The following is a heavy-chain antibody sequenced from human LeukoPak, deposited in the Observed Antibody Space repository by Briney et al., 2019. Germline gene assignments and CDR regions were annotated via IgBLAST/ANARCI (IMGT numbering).Heavy chain of an antibody. CDR3: ARVDGYYYGSGRSENYMDV. V-gene: IGHV1-2*02. CDR2: INPNSGGT. CDR1: GYTFTGYY. Sequence: ASVKVSCKASGYTFTGYYMDWVRQAPGQGLEWMGWINPNSGGTNYAQKFQGRVTMTRDTSISTAYMELSRLRSDDTAVYYCARVDGYYYGSGRSENYMDVWGKGTTVTVSS. J-gene: IGHJ6*03. D-gene: IGHD3-10*01.